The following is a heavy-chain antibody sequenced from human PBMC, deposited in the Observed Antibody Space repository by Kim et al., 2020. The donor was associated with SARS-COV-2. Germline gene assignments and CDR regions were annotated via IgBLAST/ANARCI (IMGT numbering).Heavy chain of an antibody. J-gene: IGHJ6*02. CDR2: ISAYNGNT. Sequence: ASVKVSCKASGYTLTSYGISWVRQAPGQGLEWMGWISAYNGNTNYAQKLQGRVTMTTDTSTSTAYMELRSLRSDDTAVYYCARDPLRYFDWSKFLTPDYYYYYGMDVWGQGTTVTVSS. CDR3: ARDPLRYFDWSKFLTPDYYYYYGMDV. V-gene: IGHV1-18*01. D-gene: IGHD3-9*01. CDR1: GYTLTSYG.